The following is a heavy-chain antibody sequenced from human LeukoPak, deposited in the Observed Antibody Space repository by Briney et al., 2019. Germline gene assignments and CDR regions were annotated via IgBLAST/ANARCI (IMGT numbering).Heavy chain of an antibody. Sequence: SETLSLTCIVSGDSISISSFYWGWIRQPPGKGLEWIGRISYSGSTYYNPSLKSRVTISVDTSKNQFSLKLSSVTAADTAVYYCARGEMVRGYYYYGMDVWGQGTTVTVSS. V-gene: IGHV4-39*07. CDR2: ISYSGST. J-gene: IGHJ6*02. CDR1: GDSISISSFY. CDR3: ARGEMVRGYYYYGMDV. D-gene: IGHD3-10*01.